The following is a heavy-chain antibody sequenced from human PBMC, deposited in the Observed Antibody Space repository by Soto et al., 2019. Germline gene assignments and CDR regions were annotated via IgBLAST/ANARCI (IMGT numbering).Heavy chain of an antibody. CDR3: ARGPLRLDYAIDY. J-gene: IGHJ4*02. V-gene: IGHV4-39*07. Sequence: SETLSLTCTVSGGSISSGAYYWAWIRQPPGKGLEWIGSIYYSGSTNYNPSLKSRVTISVDTSKNQFSLKLSSVTAADTAVYYCARGPLRLDYAIDYWGQGTLVTVSS. D-gene: IGHD4-17*01. CDR1: GGSISSGAYY. CDR2: IYYSGST.